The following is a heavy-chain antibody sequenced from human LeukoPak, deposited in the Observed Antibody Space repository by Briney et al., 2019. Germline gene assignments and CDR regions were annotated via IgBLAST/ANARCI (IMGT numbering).Heavy chain of an antibody. V-gene: IGHV3-48*01. CDR3: TRGQGPGPGSDYYFDY. J-gene: IGHJ4*02. D-gene: IGHD3-10*01. Sequence: GGSLRLSCVASGFTFSSYSMNWVRQAPGKGLEWVSYITRSSSAKFYADSVKGRFTISRDSSINTLYLQMNSLRAEDTAVYYCTRGQGPGPGSDYYFDYWGQGARVTVSS. CDR1: GFTFSSYS. CDR2: ITRSSSAK.